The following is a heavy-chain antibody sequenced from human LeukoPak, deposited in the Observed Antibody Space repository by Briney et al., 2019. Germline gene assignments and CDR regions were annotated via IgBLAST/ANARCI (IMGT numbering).Heavy chain of an antibody. V-gene: IGHV3-30*02. CDR1: GFTFSSYC. CDR3: AKDSMVNTPPDAFDI. CDR2: IRYDGGNK. J-gene: IGHJ3*02. D-gene: IGHD2-8*01. Sequence: PGGSLRLSCAASGFTFSSYCMHWVRQAPGKGLEWVACIRYDGGNKYYADSVKGRFTISRDNSKNTLYLQMNSLRAEDTAVYYCAKDSMVNTPPDAFDIWGQGKMVTVSS.